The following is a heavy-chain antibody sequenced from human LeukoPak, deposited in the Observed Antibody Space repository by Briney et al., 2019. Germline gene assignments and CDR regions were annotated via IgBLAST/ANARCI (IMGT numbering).Heavy chain of an antibody. J-gene: IGHJ1*01. D-gene: IGHD6-13*01. Sequence: GRSLRLSCAASGFTFSSYSMNWVHQAPGKGLEWVSSISSSSSYIYYADSVKGRFTISRDNAKNSLYLQMNSLRAEDTAVYYCARDWPTIAAAGTIPEYFQHWGQGTLVTVSS. CDR2: ISSSSSYI. V-gene: IGHV3-21*01. CDR1: GFTFSSYS. CDR3: ARDWPTIAAAGTIPEYFQH.